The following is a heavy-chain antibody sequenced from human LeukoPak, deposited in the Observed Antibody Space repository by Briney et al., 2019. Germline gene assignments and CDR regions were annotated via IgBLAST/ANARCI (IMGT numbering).Heavy chain of an antibody. CDR1: GYTFTSYD. J-gene: IGHJ4*02. CDR3: ARGLGDYYGSGTHFHRLFDY. Sequence: ASVKVSCKASGYTFTSYDINWVRQATGQGLEWMGWMNPNSGNTGYAQKFQGRVTITRNTSISTAYMELSSLRSEDTAVYYCARGLGDYYGSGTHFHRLFDYWGQGTLVTVSS. V-gene: IGHV1-8*03. CDR2: MNPNSGNT. D-gene: IGHD3-10*01.